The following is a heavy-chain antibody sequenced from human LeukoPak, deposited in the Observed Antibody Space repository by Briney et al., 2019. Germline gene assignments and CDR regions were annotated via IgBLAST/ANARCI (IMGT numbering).Heavy chain of an antibody. Sequence: PRGSLTPSCPASRGTFSSYDRNWHPQDPGNAQPMVAFIRYDGSNKYYSDSVKGRFTISRDNSKNTLYLQMNSLGAEDTAVYYCANGGDSSSWYRYYFDYWGQGTLVTVSS. D-gene: IGHD6-13*01. V-gene: IGHV3-30*02. CDR2: IRYDGSNK. CDR3: ANGGDSSSWYRYYFDY. J-gene: IGHJ4*02. CDR1: RGTFSSYD.